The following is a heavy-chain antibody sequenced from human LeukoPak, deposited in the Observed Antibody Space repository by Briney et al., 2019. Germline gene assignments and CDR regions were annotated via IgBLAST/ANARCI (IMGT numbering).Heavy chain of an antibody. CDR3: ARDKKTYYYDSSGYGSNAFDI. CDR2: ISSSSSYI. Sequence: GGSLRLSCAAPGFTFSSYSMNWVRQAPGKGLEWVSSISSSSSYIYYADSVKGRFTISRDNAKNSLYLQMNSLRAEDTAVYYCARDKKTYYYDSSGYGSNAFDIWGQGTMVTVSS. J-gene: IGHJ3*02. D-gene: IGHD3-22*01. V-gene: IGHV3-21*01. CDR1: GFTFSSYS.